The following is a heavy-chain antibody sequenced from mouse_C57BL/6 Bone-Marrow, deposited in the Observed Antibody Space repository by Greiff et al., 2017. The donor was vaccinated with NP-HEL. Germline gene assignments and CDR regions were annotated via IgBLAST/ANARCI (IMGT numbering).Heavy chain of an antibody. J-gene: IGHJ1*03. V-gene: IGHV1-5*01. Sequence: EVKLVESGTVLARPGASVKMSCKTSGYTFTSYWMHWVKQRPGQGLEWIGAIYPGNSDTSYNQKFKGKAKLTAVTSASTAYMELSSLTNEDSAVYYCTRKRDYYGSSYVGHWYFDVWGTGTTVTVSS. CDR1: GYTFTSYW. CDR2: IYPGNSDT. CDR3: TRKRDYYGSSYVGHWYFDV. D-gene: IGHD1-1*01.